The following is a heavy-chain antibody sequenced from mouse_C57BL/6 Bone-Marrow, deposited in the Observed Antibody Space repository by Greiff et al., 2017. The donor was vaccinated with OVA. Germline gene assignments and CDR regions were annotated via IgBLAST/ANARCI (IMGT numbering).Heavy chain of an antibody. Sequence: EVHLVESGGGLVKPGGSLKLSCAASGFTFSSYAMSWVRQTPEKRLEWVATISDGGSYTYYPDNVKGRFTISRDNAKNSLYLQMRHLKSEDTAMYYCAKQLSYAMDYWGKGTSVTVSS. J-gene: IGHJ4*01. CDR3: AKQLSYAMDY. D-gene: IGHD4-1*02. CDR1: GFTFSSYA. CDR2: ISDGGSYT. V-gene: IGHV5-4*01.